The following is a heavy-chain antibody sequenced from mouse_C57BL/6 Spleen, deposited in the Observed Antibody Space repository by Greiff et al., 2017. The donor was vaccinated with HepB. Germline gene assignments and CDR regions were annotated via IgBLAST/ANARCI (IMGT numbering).Heavy chain of an antibody. D-gene: IGHD1-1*01. CDR2: VYPYNGGT. Sequence: VQLQQSGPVLVKPGPSVKISCKASGFTFTDYYMHWVKQSHGKSPEWIGLVYPYNGGTSYNQKFKGKATLTVDTSSSTAYMELNSLTSEDSAVYDCARYGSSLYWYFDVWGTGTTVTVSS. V-gene: IGHV1-36*01. J-gene: IGHJ1*03. CDR1: GFTFTDYY. CDR3: ARYGSSLYWYFDV.